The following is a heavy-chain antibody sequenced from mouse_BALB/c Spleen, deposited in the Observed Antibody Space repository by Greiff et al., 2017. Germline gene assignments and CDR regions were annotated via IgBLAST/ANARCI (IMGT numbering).Heavy chain of an antibody. CDR3: ARESYGCAY. Sequence: VQLQQSGPELVKPGASVKISCKASGYSFTGYFMNWVMQSHGKSLEWIGRINPYNGDTFYNQKFKGKATLTVDKSSSTAHMELRSLASEDSAVYYCARESYGCAYWGQGTLVTVSA. J-gene: IGHJ3*01. V-gene: IGHV1-20*02. CDR1: GYSFTGYF. CDR2: INPYNGDT. D-gene: IGHD1-1*02.